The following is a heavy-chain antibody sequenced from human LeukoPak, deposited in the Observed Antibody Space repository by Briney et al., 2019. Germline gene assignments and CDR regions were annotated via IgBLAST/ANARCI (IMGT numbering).Heavy chain of an antibody. Sequence: ASVTVSCKASGGTFSSYAISWVRQAPGQGLEWMGGIIPIFGTANYAQKFQGRVTITADESTSTAYMELSSLRSEDTAVYYCASLYCSGGSCYFDYWGQGTLVTVSS. V-gene: IGHV1-69*13. J-gene: IGHJ4*02. CDR3: ASLYCSGGSCYFDY. D-gene: IGHD2-15*01. CDR2: IIPIFGTA. CDR1: GGTFSSYA.